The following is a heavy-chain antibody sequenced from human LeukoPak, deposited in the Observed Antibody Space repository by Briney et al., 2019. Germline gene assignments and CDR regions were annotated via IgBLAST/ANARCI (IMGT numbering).Heavy chain of an antibody. CDR2: ISAYNGNT. CDR3: ASPLTGYYNGAFDI. Sequence: GASVKVSFKASGYTFTNYGISWVRQAPGQGLEWMGGISAYNGNTNYAQKLQGRVTMTTDTSTSTAYMELRSLRSDDTAVYYCASPLTGYYNGAFDIWGQGTMVTVSS. D-gene: IGHD3-9*01. J-gene: IGHJ3*02. CDR1: GYTFTNYG. V-gene: IGHV1-18*01.